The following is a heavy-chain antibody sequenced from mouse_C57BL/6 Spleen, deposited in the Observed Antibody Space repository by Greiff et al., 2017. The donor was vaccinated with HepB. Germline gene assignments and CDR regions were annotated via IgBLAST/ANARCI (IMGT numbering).Heavy chain of an antibody. CDR2: IYPGDGDT. V-gene: IGHV1-82*01. J-gene: IGHJ2*01. Sequence: VQLKESGPELVKPGASVKISCKASGYAFSSSWMNWVKQRPGKGLEWIGRIYPGDGDTNYNGKFKGKATLTADKSSSTAYMQLSSLTSEDSAVYFCARDGPLLRFFDYWGQGTTLTVSS. CDR3: ARDGPLLRFFDY. D-gene: IGHD1-1*01. CDR1: GYAFSSSW.